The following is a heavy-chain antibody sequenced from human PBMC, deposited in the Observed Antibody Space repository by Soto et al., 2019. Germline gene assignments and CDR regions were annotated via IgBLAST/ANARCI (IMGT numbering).Heavy chain of an antibody. V-gene: IGHV3-7*03. D-gene: IGHD6-19*01. CDR3: ASAPYNNGWYSLDL. CDR1: GFTFSGYG. CDR2: IKHDGSVQ. J-gene: IGHJ5*02. Sequence: SLRLSWEDSGFTFSGYGMSWVRQAPGKGLEWVADIKHDGSVQYSVDSVKGRFTISRDNAKKLLYLQMNGLRPEDTALYYCASAPYNNGWYSLDLWGQGALVTVSS.